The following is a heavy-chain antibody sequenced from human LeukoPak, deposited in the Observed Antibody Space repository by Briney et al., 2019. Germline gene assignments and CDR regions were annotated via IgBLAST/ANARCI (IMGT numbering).Heavy chain of an antibody. Sequence: PSETLSLTCTVSGGSISSGSYYWSWIRQPPGKGLEWIGYIYYSGSTNYNPSLKSRVIISVDTSKNQFSLKLNSVTAADTAVYYCARHDSSGYYLFDYWGQGTLVTVSS. CDR2: IYYSGST. D-gene: IGHD3-22*01. J-gene: IGHJ4*02. V-gene: IGHV4-61*01. CDR1: GGSISSGSYY. CDR3: ARHDSSGYYLFDY.